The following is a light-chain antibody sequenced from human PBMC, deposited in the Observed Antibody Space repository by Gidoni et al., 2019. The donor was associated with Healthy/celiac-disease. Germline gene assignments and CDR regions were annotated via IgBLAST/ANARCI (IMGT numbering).Light chain of an antibody. CDR2: LAS. J-gene: IGKJ2*01. CDR3: MQALQTLT. V-gene: IGKV2-28*01. CDR1: QSLLHSNGYNY. Sequence: DIVVTQSPLSLPVTPGEPASIPCRSSQSLLHSNGYNYLDCYLQKQGQSPQLLFFLASNRAAGVPDRFSSSGSGTDFTLKISRVEAEDVGVYYCMQALQTLTFGQXTKLEIK.